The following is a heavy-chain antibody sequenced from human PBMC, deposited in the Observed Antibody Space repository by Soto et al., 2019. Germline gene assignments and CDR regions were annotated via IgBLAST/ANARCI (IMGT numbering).Heavy chain of an antibody. D-gene: IGHD3-3*01. J-gene: IGHJ3*02. CDR1: GFTVSKNY. Sequence: PGGSLRLSCAASGFTVSKNYMGWVRQAPGKGLEWVSVIYAAGSTYYTDSVKGRFTISRDNSKNILFLQMNGLRAEDTALYFCARDLVRSGGNKAGDAYDIWGQGTMVTVSS. CDR2: IYAAGST. V-gene: IGHV3-53*01. CDR3: ARDLVRSGGNKAGDAYDI.